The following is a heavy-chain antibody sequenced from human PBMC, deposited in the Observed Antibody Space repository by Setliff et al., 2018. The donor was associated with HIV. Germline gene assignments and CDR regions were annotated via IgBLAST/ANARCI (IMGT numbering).Heavy chain of an antibody. CDR1: GGTFSTYS. J-gene: IGHJ4*02. Sequence: SVKVSCKASGGTFSTYSMNWVRQAPGQGLEWMGGIIPFFRTTNYAQKFQGRVTATADISTSTAYMELRSLRSDDTAVYYCARDKTGDLWYFDSWGQGTPVTVSS. CDR3: ARDKTGDLWYFDS. D-gene: IGHD7-27*01. CDR2: IIPFFRTT. V-gene: IGHV1-69*06.